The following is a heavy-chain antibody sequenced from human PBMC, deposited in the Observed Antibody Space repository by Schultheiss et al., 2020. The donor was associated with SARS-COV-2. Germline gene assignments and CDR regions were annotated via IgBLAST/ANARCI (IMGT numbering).Heavy chain of an antibody. D-gene: IGHD3-10*01. CDR1: GFTFSSYA. CDR2: ISGSGGST. J-gene: IGHJ6*03. CDR3: ARDRGGSGSGYYYYYYMDV. V-gene: IGHV3-23*01. Sequence: GESLKISCAASGFTFSSYAMSWVRQAPGKGLEWVSAISGSGGSTYYADSVKGRFTISRDNSKNTLYLQMNSLRAEDTAVYYCARDRGGSGSGYYYYYYMDVWGKGTTVTVSS.